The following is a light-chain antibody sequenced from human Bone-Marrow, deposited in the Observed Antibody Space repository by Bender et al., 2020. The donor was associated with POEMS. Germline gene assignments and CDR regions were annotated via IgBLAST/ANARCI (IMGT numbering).Light chain of an antibody. CDR1: KLGEEY. V-gene: IGLV3-1*01. CDR2: QDT. J-gene: IGLJ2*01. Sequence: SYELTQPPSVSVSPGQTATITCSGEKLGEEYACWYQQKPGQSPVVVIYQDTKRPSGIPERFSGSTSGNTASLTISGTQTMDEADYYCQAWDSTTHVIFGGGTKVTV. CDR3: QAWDSTTHVI.